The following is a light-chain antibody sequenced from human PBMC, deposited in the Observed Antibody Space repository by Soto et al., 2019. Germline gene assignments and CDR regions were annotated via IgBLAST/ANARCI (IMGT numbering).Light chain of an antibody. CDR3: QQSYSTLT. V-gene: IGKV1-39*01. CDR2: AAS. Sequence: DIQMTQSPSSLSASVGDRVTITCRASQSISSYLNWYQQKPGKAPKLLIYAASSLQSGVPSRFSGSGSGTDITLTISSLHAEDFATYYCQQSYSTLTFGGGTKVDIK. J-gene: IGKJ4*01. CDR1: QSISSY.